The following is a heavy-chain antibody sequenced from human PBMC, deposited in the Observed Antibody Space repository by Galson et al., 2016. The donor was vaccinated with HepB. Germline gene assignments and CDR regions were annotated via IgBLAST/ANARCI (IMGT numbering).Heavy chain of an antibody. J-gene: IGHJ4*02. V-gene: IGHV5-51*01. D-gene: IGHD2-15*01. Sequence: QSGAEVKKPGESLKISCTGTGYTFTEYWIGWVRQMPGKGPEWVGFIYPGDSDTRYRPSLEGHVTISADKSIPTAFLQWHSLKAADTAIYYCVRIYYSRYFAQWGQGTLVTVSS. CDR2: IYPGDSDT. CDR1: GYTFTEYW. CDR3: VRIYYSRYFAQ.